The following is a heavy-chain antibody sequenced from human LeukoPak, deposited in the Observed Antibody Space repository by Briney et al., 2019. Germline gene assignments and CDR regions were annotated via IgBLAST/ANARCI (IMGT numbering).Heavy chain of an antibody. CDR1: GGTFSSYA. CDR2: IIPIFGTA. D-gene: IGHD3-22*01. V-gene: IGHV1-69*13. Sequence: SVKVFCKASGGTFSSYAISWVRQAPGQGLEWMGGIIPIFGTANYAQKFQGRVTITADESTSTAYMELSSLRSEDTAVYYCARFYYDSSGYYYYFDYWGQGALVTVSS. J-gene: IGHJ4*02. CDR3: ARFYYDSSGYYYYFDY.